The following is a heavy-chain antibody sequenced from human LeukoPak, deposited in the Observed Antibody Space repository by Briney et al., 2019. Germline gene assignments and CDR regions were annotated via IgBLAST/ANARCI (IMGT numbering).Heavy chain of an antibody. CDR3: AKDLSIMGPYGSGSYYSRYFDY. CDR2: ISGSGGST. V-gene: IGHV3-23*01. Sequence: GGSLRLSCAASGFTFSSYGMSWVRQAPGKGLEWVSAISGSGGSTYYADSVKGRFTISRDNSKNTLYLQMNSLRAEDTAVYYCAKDLSIMGPYGSGSYYSRYFDYWGQGTLVTVSS. D-gene: IGHD3-10*01. J-gene: IGHJ4*02. CDR1: GFTFSSYG.